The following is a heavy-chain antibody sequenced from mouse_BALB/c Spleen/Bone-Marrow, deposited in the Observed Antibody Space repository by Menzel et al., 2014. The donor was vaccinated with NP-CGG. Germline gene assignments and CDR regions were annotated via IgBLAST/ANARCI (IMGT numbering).Heavy chain of an antibody. J-gene: IGHJ3*01. CDR3: ARHDGYRTWFAY. V-gene: IGHV5-12*01. D-gene: IGHD2-3*01. CDR2: ISNGGGST. Sequence: EVMLVESGGGLVQPGGSLKLSCAPSGFTFSDYYMYWVRRTPEKRLEWVAYISNGGGSTYYPDTVKGRFTISRDNAKNTLYLQMSRLKSEDTAMYYCARHDGYRTWFAYWGQGTLVTVSA. CDR1: GFTFSDYY.